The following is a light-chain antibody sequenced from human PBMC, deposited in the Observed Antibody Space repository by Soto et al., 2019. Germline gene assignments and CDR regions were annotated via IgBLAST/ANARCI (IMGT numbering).Light chain of an antibody. CDR1: SSNIGGAYD. V-gene: IGLV1-40*01. CDR2: ANN. CDR3: QSYDSSLNGYV. J-gene: IGLJ1*01. Sequence: QSVLTQQPSVSGAPGQRVTISCTGSSSNIGGAYDVHWYQQLPGTAPKLLIYANNYRPSGVPDRFSGSKSGTSASLAITGLQAEDEADYYCQSYDSSLNGYVFGTGTKVTVL.